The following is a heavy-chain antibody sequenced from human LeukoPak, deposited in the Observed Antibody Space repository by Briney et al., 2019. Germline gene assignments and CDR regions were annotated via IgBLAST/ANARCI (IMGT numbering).Heavy chain of an antibody. V-gene: IGHV4-4*07. CDR2: IHTSGTT. CDR1: GGSISNYY. J-gene: IGHJ5*02. CDR3: VNNLGYGRFDP. Sequence: SETLSLTCTVSGGSISNYYWSWIRQPAGKGLEWIGRIHTSGTTNYNPSLKSRVTMSADTSKNQFSLTLNSLTAADTAVYYCVNNLGYGRFDPWGQGTLVTVSS. D-gene: IGHD5-18*01.